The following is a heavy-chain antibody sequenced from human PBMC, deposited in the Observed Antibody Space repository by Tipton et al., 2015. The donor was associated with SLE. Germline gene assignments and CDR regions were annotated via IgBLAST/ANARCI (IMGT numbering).Heavy chain of an antibody. J-gene: IGHJ4*02. CDR2: TNHSGST. Sequence: TLSLTCAVYGGPLSGYYWSWVRPSPWKGLEWIAETNHSGSTNYNPSLKSRVTLSADTSKNQFSLKLSSVTAADTAVYYCARVYDFVWASYRPFDYWGQGTLVTVSS. CDR3: ARVYDFVWASYRPFDY. V-gene: IGHV4-34*01. D-gene: IGHD3-16*02. CDR1: GGPLSGYY.